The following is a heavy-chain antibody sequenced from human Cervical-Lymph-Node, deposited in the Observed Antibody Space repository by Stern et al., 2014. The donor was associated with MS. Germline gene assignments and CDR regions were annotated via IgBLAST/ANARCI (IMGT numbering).Heavy chain of an antibody. CDR2: ISYDGSNK. CDR1: GFTFSSYG. Sequence: DQLVESGGGVVQPGRSLRLSCAASGFTFSSYGMHWVRQAPGQGLEWVAVISYDGSNKYYADSVKGRFTISIDNYKNTLYLQMNSLRAEDTAVYYCAKAKAPIVVVPAAPGDYWGQGTLVTVSS. CDR3: AKAKAPIVVVPAAPGDY. D-gene: IGHD2-2*01. J-gene: IGHJ4*02. V-gene: IGHV3-30*18.